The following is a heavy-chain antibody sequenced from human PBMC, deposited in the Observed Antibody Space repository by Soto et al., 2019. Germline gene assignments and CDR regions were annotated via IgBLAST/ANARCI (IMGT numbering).Heavy chain of an antibody. V-gene: IGHV1-69*13. CDR1: GDTFGRFT. Sequence: SVKVSCKASGDTFGRFTINWVRQAPGQGLEWMGGIKPISDITNYAQRFQGRVTFTADASTSTVYLELSSLRSEDTAMYYCARDPSTINKLIGVWFDPWGQGTRVTVSS. D-gene: IGHD4-4*01. CDR3: ARDPSTINKLIGVWFDP. J-gene: IGHJ5*02. CDR2: IKPISDIT.